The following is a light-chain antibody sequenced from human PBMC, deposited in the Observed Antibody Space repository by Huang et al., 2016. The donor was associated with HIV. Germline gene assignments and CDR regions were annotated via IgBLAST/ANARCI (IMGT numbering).Light chain of an antibody. CDR3: QQYYSSPPT. Sequence: DIVMTQSPDSLAVSLGERATINCKSSQSVLYSSNNKNYLAWYQQKPGQPPKLLIYWASTRESGVPDRFSGSGSGADFTLTISSLQAEDVAVYYGQQYYSSPPTFGPGTQVDIK. V-gene: IGKV4-1*01. J-gene: IGKJ3*01. CDR2: WAS. CDR1: QSVLYSSNNKNY.